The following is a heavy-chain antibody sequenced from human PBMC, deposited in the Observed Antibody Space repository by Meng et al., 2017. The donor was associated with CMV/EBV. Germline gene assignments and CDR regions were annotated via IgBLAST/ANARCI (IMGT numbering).Heavy chain of an antibody. Sequence: GESLKISCAASGSTFSSYGMHWVRQAPGKGLEWVAFIRYDGSNKYYADSVKGRFTISRDNSKNTLYLQMNSLRAEDTAVYYCAKALDYWGQGTLVTVSS. CDR1: GSTFSSYG. V-gene: IGHV3-30*02. CDR2: IRYDGSNK. J-gene: IGHJ4*02. CDR3: AKALDY.